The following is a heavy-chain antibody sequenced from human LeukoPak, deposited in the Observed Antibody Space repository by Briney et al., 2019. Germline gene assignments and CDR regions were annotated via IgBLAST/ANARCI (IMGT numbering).Heavy chain of an antibody. Sequence: QAGGSLRLSCAASGFTFSSYAMSWVRQAPGKGLEWVSAISGSGGSTYYADSVKGRFTISRDNSKNTLYLQMNSLRAEDTAVYYCARLLYYYGSGSYYRGFDYWGQGTLVTVSS. CDR1: GFTFSSYA. CDR3: ARLLYYYGSGSYYRGFDY. CDR2: ISGSGGST. V-gene: IGHV3-23*01. D-gene: IGHD3-10*01. J-gene: IGHJ4*02.